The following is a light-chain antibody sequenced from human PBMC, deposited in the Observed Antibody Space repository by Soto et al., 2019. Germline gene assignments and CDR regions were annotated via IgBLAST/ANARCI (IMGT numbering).Light chain of an antibody. CDR2: AAS. V-gene: IGKV1-39*01. Sequence: DIQMTQSPSSLSASVGDRVTITCRASQSINNCLSWFQKKPGQAPKLLIYAASSLHSGVPSRFSGSGSGTDFILSIDSLQPEDFETYYCQQTYIAPATFGQGTKVGV. CDR3: QQTYIAPAT. CDR1: QSINNC. J-gene: IGKJ1*01.